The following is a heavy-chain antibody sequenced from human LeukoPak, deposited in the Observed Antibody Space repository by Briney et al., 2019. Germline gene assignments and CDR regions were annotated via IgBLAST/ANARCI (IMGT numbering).Heavy chain of an antibody. Sequence: ASVKDSCKASRDTLTGYYMQWVPHTPGQGREWMGCINPNSGGTDYAQKLQGSVTMTRDTSLSTAYMVQSRLSSDETAVYYCARDSVERLRGFDIWGAGTMVTVSS. CDR1: RDTLTGYY. CDR3: ARDSVERLRGFDI. J-gene: IGHJ3*02. V-gene: IGHV1-2*02. CDR2: INPNSGGT. D-gene: IGHD1-1*01.